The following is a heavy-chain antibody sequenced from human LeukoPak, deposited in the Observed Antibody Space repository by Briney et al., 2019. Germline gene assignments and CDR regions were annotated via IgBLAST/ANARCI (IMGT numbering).Heavy chain of an antibody. CDR1: GGSVSSGSYY. CDR3: ARHEGDDSSGYYYVSHDAFDI. Sequence: ETLSLTCTVSGGSVSSGSYYWSWIRQPPGKGLEWIGSIYYSGSTYYNPSLKSRVTISVDTSKNQFSLKLSSVTAADTAVYYCARHEGDDSSGYYYVSHDAFDIWGQGTMVTVSS. D-gene: IGHD3-22*01. CDR2: IYYSGST. J-gene: IGHJ3*02. V-gene: IGHV4-39*01.